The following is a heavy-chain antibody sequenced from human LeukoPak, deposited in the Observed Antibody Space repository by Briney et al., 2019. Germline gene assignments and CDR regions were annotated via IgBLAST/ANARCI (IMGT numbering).Heavy chain of an antibody. CDR2: ISWNSGSI. D-gene: IGHD3-16*01. Sequence: PGGSLRLSCAASGFTFDDYAMHWVRQAPGKGLEWVSGISWNSGSIGYADSVKGRFTISRDNAKNSLYLQMNSLRAEDTAIYYCAKQPAYVPSYGMDVWGQGTTVTVSS. J-gene: IGHJ6*02. CDR3: AKQPAYVPSYGMDV. CDR1: GFTFDDYA. V-gene: IGHV3-9*01.